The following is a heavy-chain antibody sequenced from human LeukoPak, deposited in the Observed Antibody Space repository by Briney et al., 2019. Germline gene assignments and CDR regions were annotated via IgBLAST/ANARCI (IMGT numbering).Heavy chain of an antibody. V-gene: IGHV1-2*02. CDR1: GSTFPDYY. CDR3: ARDYDSSGNYGMDV. J-gene: IGHJ6*02. CDR2: INPNSGGT. Sequence: ASVKVSCKASGSTFPDYYMDWVRQAPGQGLEWMGWINPNSGGTNYSQKFQGRVTMTRDTSISTAYMELSRLRSDDTAVYYCARDYDSSGNYGMDVWGQGTTVTVSS. D-gene: IGHD3-22*01.